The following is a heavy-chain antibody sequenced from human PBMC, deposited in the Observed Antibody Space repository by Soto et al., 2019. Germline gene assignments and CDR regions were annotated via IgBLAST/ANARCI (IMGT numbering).Heavy chain of an antibody. CDR3: AKGRREDSGYSVDY. J-gene: IGHJ4*02. D-gene: IGHD5-12*01. V-gene: IGHV3-23*01. Sequence: PGGSLRLSCAASGFPFSSYAMSWVRQAPGKGLEWVSAISGSGGSTYYADSVKGRFTISRDNSKNTLYLQMNSLRAEDTAVYYCAKGRREDSGYSVDYWGQGTLVTVSS. CDR2: ISGSGGST. CDR1: GFPFSSYA.